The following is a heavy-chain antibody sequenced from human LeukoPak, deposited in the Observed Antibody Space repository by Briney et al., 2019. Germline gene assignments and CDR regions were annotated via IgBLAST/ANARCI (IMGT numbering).Heavy chain of an antibody. V-gene: IGHV4-34*01. CDR3: ARRANPYYYDSSGYYVRRYNWFDP. D-gene: IGHD3-22*01. Sequence: PSETLSLTCAVYGASFSGYYWSWIRQPPGKGLEWIGEINHSGSTNYNPSLKSRVTISVDTSKNQFSLKLSSVTAADTAVYYCARRANPYYYDSSGYYVRRYNWFDPWGQGTLVTVSS. CDR2: INHSGST. J-gene: IGHJ5*02. CDR1: GASFSGYY.